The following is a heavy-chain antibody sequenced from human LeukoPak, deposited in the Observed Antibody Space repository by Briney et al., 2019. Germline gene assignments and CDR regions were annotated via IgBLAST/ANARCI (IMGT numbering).Heavy chain of an antibody. D-gene: IGHD6-6*01. V-gene: IGHV3-21*01. CDR3: AREEYTNGMDV. J-gene: IGHJ6*02. CDR2: ISSSSSYI. CDR1: GFTFSSSA. Sequence: GGSLRLSCAASGFTFSSSAMSWVRQAPGKGLEWVSSISSSSSYIYYSDSVKGRFTIPRDNAKNSLYLQMNSLRAEDTAVYYCAREEYTNGMDVWGQGTTVTVSS.